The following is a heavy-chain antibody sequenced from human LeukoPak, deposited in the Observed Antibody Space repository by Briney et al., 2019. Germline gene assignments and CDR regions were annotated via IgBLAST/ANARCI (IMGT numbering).Heavy chain of an antibody. CDR2: ISSSSYI. J-gene: IGHJ3*02. CDR3: ARDPTVIRAFDI. D-gene: IGHD4-17*01. CDR1: GFTFSSYS. Sequence: GGSLRLSCAASGFTFSSYSMNWVRQAPGKGLEWVSSISSSSYIYYADSVKGRFTISRDNAKNSLYLQMNSLRAEDTAVYYCARDPTVIRAFDIWGQGTMVTVSS. V-gene: IGHV3-21*01.